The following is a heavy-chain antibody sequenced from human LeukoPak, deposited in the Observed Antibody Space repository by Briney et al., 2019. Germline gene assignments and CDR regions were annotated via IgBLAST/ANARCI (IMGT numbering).Heavy chain of an antibody. CDR2: ISAYKGNT. Sequence: ASVKVSCKTSDDILTSFGISWVRQAPGQGLEWMGWISAYKGNTNYAQKFQGRVTMTIDTSTSTAYMELGNLRSDDTAVYYCARVHSGYNYGLFDCWGQGTLVTVSS. J-gene: IGHJ4*02. V-gene: IGHV1-18*01. D-gene: IGHD5-12*01. CDR1: DDILTSFG. CDR3: ARVHSGYNYGLFDC.